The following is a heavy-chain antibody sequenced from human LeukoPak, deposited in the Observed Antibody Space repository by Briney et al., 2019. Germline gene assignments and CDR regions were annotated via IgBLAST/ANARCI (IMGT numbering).Heavy chain of an antibody. D-gene: IGHD2-2*01. J-gene: IGHJ4*02. CDR2: IKQDGSEK. Sequence: GGSLRLSCAASGFTFSSYWMSWVRQAPGKGLEWVANIKQDGSEKYYVDSVKGRFTISRDNAKNSLYLQMNSLRAEDTAVYYCARERDIVVVPAAMLGYWGQGTLVTVSS. V-gene: IGHV3-7*01. CDR1: GFTFSSYW. CDR3: ARERDIVVVPAAMLGY.